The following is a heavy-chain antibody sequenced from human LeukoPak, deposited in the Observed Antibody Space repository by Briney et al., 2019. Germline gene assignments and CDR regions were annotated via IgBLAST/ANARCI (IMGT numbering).Heavy chain of an antibody. D-gene: IGHD3-3*01. CDR3: TRAGGDFWSGYYLKYYFDY. Sequence: GGSLRLSCTASGFTFGDYAMSWFRQAPGKALEWVGFIRSKAYGGTTEYAASVKGRFTISRDDSKSIAYLQMNSLKTEDTAVYYCTRAGGDFWSGYYLKYYFDYWGQGTLVTVSS. CDR1: GFTFGDYA. CDR2: IRSKAYGGTT. V-gene: IGHV3-49*03. J-gene: IGHJ4*02.